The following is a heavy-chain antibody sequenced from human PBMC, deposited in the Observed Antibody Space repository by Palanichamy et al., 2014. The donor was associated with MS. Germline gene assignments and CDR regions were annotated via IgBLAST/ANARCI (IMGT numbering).Heavy chain of an antibody. CDR2: INPDSGGT. Sequence: QVQLLQSGAEVKKPGASVKVSCRASGYTFSDYYMHWVRQAPGQGLEWMGWINPDSGGTNYAQKFQGMVTVTRDTSIRTAYLELNRVTSDDTAVYYCARYPYRGTYWAPFDYWGQGTLVTVSS. V-gene: IGHV1-2*02. D-gene: IGHD1-26*01. J-gene: IGHJ4*02. CDR1: GYTFSDYY. CDR3: ARYPYRGTYWAPFDY.